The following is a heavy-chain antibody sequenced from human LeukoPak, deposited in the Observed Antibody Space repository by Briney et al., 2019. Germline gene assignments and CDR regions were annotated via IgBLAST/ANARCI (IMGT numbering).Heavy chain of an antibody. Sequence: PGGSLRLSCAASGFTFSNYWVHWVRQAPGKGLVWVSRINSDGSSTSYADSVKGRFTISRDNAKNTLYLQMNSLRAEDTAVYYCARVAEGFIAVGIDYWGQGTLVTVSS. CDR1: GFTFSNYW. D-gene: IGHD6-19*01. CDR3: ARVAEGFIAVGIDY. CDR2: INSDGSST. V-gene: IGHV3-74*01. J-gene: IGHJ4*02.